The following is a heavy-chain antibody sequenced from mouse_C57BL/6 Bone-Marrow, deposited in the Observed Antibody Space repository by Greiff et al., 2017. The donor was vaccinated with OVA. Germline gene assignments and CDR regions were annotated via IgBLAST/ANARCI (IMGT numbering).Heavy chain of an antibody. CDR1: GFTFSNYW. D-gene: IGHD1-1*01. V-gene: IGHV6-3*01. Sequence: DVMLVESGGGLVQPGGSMKLSCVASGFTFSNYWMNWVRQSPEKGLEWVAQIRLKSDNYATHYAESVKGRFTISRDDSKSSVYLQMNNLRAEDTGIYYCTGLLLRFPWFAYWGQGTLVTVSA. J-gene: IGHJ3*01. CDR3: TGLLLRFPWFAY. CDR2: IRLKSDNYAT.